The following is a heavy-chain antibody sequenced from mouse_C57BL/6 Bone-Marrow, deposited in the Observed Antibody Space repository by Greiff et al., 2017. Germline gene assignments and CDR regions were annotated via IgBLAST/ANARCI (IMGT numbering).Heavy chain of an antibody. CDR3: ARESNLHYYGSSFFAY. CDR1: GFTFSSYG. V-gene: IGHV5-6*01. Sequence: EVMLVESGGDLVKPGGSLKLSCAASGFTFSSYGMSWVRQTPDKRLEWVATISSGGSYTYYPDIVKGRFTISRDNAKNTLYLQMSSLKSEDTAMYYCARESNLHYYGSSFFAYWGQGTLVTVSA. J-gene: IGHJ3*01. CDR2: ISSGGSYT. D-gene: IGHD1-1*01.